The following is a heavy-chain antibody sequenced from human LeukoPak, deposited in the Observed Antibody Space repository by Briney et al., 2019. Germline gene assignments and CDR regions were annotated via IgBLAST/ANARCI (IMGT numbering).Heavy chain of an antibody. CDR1: GGSISSSSYY. Sequence: SETLSLTCTVSGGSISSSSYYWGWIRQPPGKELQWIASVYYSGRTNYSPSLKSRVTISVDTSGKQFSLQLNSVTATDTAVYYCARQGSAYYFDFWGQGLLVTVSS. J-gene: IGHJ4*02. V-gene: IGHV4-39*01. CDR2: VYYSGRT. D-gene: IGHD2-15*01. CDR3: ARQGSAYYFDF.